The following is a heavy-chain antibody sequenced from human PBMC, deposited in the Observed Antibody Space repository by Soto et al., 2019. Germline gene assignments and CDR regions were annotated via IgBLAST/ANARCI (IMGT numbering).Heavy chain of an antibody. CDR1: GYSFTIYW. D-gene: IGHD6-6*01. J-gene: IGHJ5*02. V-gene: IGHV5-51*01. Sequence: PGESLKIPCKGSGYSFTIYWIGWVRQMPGKGLEWMGIIYPGDSDTRHSPSFQGQVTISADKSISTAYLQWSSLKASDTAMYYCARRHTSSSGEWFDPWGQGTLVTVSS. CDR3: ARRHTSSSGEWFDP. CDR2: IYPGDSDT.